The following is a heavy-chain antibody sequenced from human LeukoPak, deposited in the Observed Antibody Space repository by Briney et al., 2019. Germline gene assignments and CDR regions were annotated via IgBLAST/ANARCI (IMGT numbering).Heavy chain of an antibody. Sequence: TSETLSLTCTVSGGSISSGSYYWSWIRQPGGKGLEWIGRIYTSGSTNYNPSLKSRVTMSVDTSKNQFSLKLSSVTAPDTAVYYCARAGYTYGYDYCYYMDGWAKGPRSPSP. CDR3: ARAGYTYGYDYCYYMDG. CDR1: GGSISSGSYY. CDR2: IYTSGST. J-gene: IGHJ6*03. V-gene: IGHV4-61*02. D-gene: IGHD5-18*01.